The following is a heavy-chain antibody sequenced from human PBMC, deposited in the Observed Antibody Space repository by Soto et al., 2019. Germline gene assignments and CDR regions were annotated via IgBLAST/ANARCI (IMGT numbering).Heavy chain of an antibody. D-gene: IGHD2-2*01. Sequence: SETLSLTCAVYGGSFSGYYWSWIRQPPGKGLEWIGEINHSGSTNYNPSLKSRVTISVDTSKNQFSLKLSSVTAADTVVYYCARGGVYCSSTSCYGEDYWGQGTLVTVSS. CDR2: INHSGST. CDR3: ARGGVYCSSTSCYGEDY. CDR1: GGSFSGYY. J-gene: IGHJ4*02. V-gene: IGHV4-34*01.